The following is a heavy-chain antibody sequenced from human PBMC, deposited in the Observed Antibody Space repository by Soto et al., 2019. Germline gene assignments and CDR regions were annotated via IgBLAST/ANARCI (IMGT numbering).Heavy chain of an antibody. D-gene: IGHD3-22*01. CDR1: GGPVSGDDLY. V-gene: IGHV4-31*02. J-gene: IGHJ6*02. CDR2: VYHTGTT. Sequence: HPQESGPGLVKPSQTLSLTCVVSGGPVSGDDLYWSWIRHLPGKGLEWIANVYHTGTTYYNPSLKSRVSMSVDTSQNQFSLILASVTAADTAVYYCARALVTDYNSRDYHYYFAMDVWGQGTSVTVSS. CDR3: ARALVTDYNSRDYHYYFAMDV.